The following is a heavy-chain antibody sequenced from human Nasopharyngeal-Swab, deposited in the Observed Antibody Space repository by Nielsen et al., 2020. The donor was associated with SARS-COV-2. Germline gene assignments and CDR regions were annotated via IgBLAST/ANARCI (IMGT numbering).Heavy chain of an antibody. CDR1: GFTFSSYE. CDR2: ISSSGSTI. D-gene: IGHD4-17*01. J-gene: IGHJ4*02. Sequence: GGSLRLSCAASGFTFSSYEMNWVRQAPGKGLEWVSYISSSGSTIYYADSVKGRFTISRDNAKNSLYLQMNSLRAEDTAVYYCAGDGATVTSGGFDYWGQGTLVTVSS. V-gene: IGHV3-48*03. CDR3: AGDGATVTSGGFDY.